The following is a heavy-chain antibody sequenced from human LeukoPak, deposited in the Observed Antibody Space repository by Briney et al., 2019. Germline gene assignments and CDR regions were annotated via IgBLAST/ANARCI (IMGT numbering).Heavy chain of an antibody. CDR2: ISDSGTYT. J-gene: IGHJ4*02. CDR1: GFTFSGYA. CDR3: ANPITMTTAGDY. Sequence: GGSLRLSCAASGFTFSGYAMSWVRQAPGKGLQWVSTISDSGTYTYYADSVKGRFTISRDNSKNMLYLQMNSLRAEDTAVYYCANPITMTTAGDYWGQGTLVTVPS. V-gene: IGHV3-23*01. D-gene: IGHD3-22*01.